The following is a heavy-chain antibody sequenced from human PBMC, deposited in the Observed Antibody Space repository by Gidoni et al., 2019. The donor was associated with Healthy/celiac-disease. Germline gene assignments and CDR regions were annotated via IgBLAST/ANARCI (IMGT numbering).Heavy chain of an antibody. J-gene: IGHJ4*02. CDR1: GFTFSSYW. CDR3: ARPAYCGGDCYSGFIDY. CDR2: INSDGSST. D-gene: IGHD2-21*02. Sequence: VQLVESGGGLVQPGGSLRLSCAASGFTFSSYWMHWVRQAPGKGLVWVSRINSDGSSTSYADSVKGRFTISRDNAKNTLYLQMNSLRAEDTAVYYCARPAYCGGDCYSGFIDYWGQGTLVTVSS. V-gene: IGHV3-74*01.